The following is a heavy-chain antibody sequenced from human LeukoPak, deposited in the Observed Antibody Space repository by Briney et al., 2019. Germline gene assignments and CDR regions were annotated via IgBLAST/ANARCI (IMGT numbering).Heavy chain of an antibody. J-gene: IGHJ1*01. V-gene: IGHV2-5*02. D-gene: IGHD3-22*01. Sequence: SGPTLVNPTQTLTLTCTFSGFSLSTSGVGVGWIRQPPGKALEWLALIYWDDDKRYSPSLKSRLTITKDTSKNQVVLTMTNMDPVDTATYYCAHRGYYYDSSGHTLEYFQHWGQGTLVTVSS. CDR1: GFSLSTSGVG. CDR3: AHRGYYYDSSGHTLEYFQH. CDR2: IYWDDDK.